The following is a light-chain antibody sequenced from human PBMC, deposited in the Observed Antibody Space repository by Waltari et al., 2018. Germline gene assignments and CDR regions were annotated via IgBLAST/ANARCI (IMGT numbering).Light chain of an antibody. CDR1: QRIINSHHGQSY. CDR3: QQYHTSPFT. CDR2: WAS. V-gene: IGKV4-1*01. J-gene: IGKJ3*01. Sequence: DIVIAQSPDSLAVSLGERATINCKFSQRIINSHHGQSYLACYQHKPGQPPKLLIHWASTRESGVPDRFSGSGSGTDFTLTISSLQAEDVAIYYCQQYHTSPFTFGPGTKVDI.